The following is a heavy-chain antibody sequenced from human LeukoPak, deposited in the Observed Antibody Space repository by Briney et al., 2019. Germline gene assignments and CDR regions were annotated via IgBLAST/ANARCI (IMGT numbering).Heavy chain of an antibody. Sequence: GRSLRLSRAASGFTFDDYAMHWVRQAPGKGLEWVSGISWNSGSIGYADSVKGRFTISRDNAKNSLYLQMNSLRAEDTALYYCAKDIRFRGYTYGFDYGGQGTLVTVSS. V-gene: IGHV3-9*01. CDR1: GFTFDDYA. J-gene: IGHJ4*02. CDR2: ISWNSGSI. CDR3: AKDIRFRGYTYGFDY. D-gene: IGHD5-18*01.